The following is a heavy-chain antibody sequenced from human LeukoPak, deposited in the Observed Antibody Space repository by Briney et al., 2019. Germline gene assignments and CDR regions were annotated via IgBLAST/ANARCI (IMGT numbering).Heavy chain of an antibody. CDR2: TSYDGSNK. V-gene: IGHV3-30*04. CDR1: GFTFSSYA. D-gene: IGHD3-22*01. Sequence: GGSLRLSCAASGFTFSSYAMHWVRQAPGKGLEWVAVTSYDGSNKYYADSVKGRFTISRDNSKNTLYLQMNSLRAEDTAVYYCAREGYYDSSGYGLDYWGQGTLVTVSS. J-gene: IGHJ4*02. CDR3: AREGYYDSSGYGLDY.